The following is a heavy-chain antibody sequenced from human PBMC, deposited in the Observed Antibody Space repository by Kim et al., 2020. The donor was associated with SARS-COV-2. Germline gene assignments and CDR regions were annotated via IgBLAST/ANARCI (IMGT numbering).Heavy chain of an antibody. D-gene: IGHD3-16*02. J-gene: IGHJ6*02. CDR1: GFTFSDYY. CDR2: ISSSSSYT. CDR3: ARVGYDYVWGSYRDYYYYYVMDV. Sequence: GGSLRLSCAASGFTFSDYYMSWIRQAPGKGLEWVSYISSSSSYTNYADSVKGRFTISRDNAKNSLYLQMNSLRAEDTAVYYRARVGYDYVWGSYRDYYYYYVMDVWGQGTTVTVSS. V-gene: IGHV3-11*05.